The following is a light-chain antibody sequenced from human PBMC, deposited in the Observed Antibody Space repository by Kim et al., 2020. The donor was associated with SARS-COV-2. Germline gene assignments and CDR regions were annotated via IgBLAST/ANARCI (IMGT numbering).Light chain of an antibody. J-gene: IGLJ1*01. V-gene: IGLV5-37*01. CDR3: MIWPSNASV. Sequence: TCAWPGDSNVSSDNMYWYQQKPGSRPRYRLYCYSDSDKGQGSGVASRFSGAKDASANTGILLISGLQSEDEADYYCMIWPSNASVFGTGTKVTVL. CDR2: CYSDSDK. CDR1: GDSNVSSDN.